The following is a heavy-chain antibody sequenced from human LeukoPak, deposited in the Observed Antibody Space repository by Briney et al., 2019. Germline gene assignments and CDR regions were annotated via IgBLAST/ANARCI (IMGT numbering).Heavy chain of an antibody. CDR3: AKDLIPYSGSYYDY. J-gene: IGHJ4*02. V-gene: IGHV4-61*02. D-gene: IGHD1-26*01. Sequence: PSQTLSLTCTVSGGSISSGSYYWSWIRQPAGKGLEWIGRIYTSGSTNYNPSLKSRVTISVDTSKNQFSLKLSSVTAADTAVYYCAKDLIPYSGSYYDYWGQGTLVTVSS. CDR1: GGSISSGSYY. CDR2: IYTSGST.